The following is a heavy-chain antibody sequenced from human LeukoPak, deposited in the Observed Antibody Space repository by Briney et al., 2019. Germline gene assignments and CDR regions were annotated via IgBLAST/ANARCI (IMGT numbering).Heavy chain of an antibody. V-gene: IGHV4-4*02. CDR1: GGSISSSYW. D-gene: IGHD6-19*01. CDR3: ATYTVAGTSDAFDI. CDR2: IYHSGST. Sequence: SETLSLTCPVSGGSISSSYWWSWVRQPPGKGLEWIGEIYHSGSTNYNPSLKSRVTISVDKSKNQFSLKLSSVTAADTAVYYCATYTVAGTSDAFDIWGQGTMVTVSS. J-gene: IGHJ3*02.